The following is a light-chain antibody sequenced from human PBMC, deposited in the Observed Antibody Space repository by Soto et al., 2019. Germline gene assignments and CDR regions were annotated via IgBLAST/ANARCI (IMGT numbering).Light chain of an antibody. CDR3: QSYDSSLSGVV. Sequence: QSVLTQPPSVSGAPGQRVTISCTGSSSNIGAGYDVHWYQQLPGTAPKLLIYGNSNRPSGVPDRFSGSKSGTSGSLVITGLQAEDEADYYCQSYDSSLSGVVFGGGTKLTVL. CDR1: SSNIGAGYD. J-gene: IGLJ2*01. V-gene: IGLV1-40*01. CDR2: GNS.